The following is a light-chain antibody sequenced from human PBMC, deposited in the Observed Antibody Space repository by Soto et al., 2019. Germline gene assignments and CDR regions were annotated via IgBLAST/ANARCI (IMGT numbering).Light chain of an antibody. CDR1: QGISNY. V-gene: IGKV1-27*01. J-gene: IGKJ1*01. Sequence: DIQMTQSPSSLSASVGDRVTITCRASQGISNYLAWYQQKPGKVPKLLIYAASTLQSGVPSRFSGSGSGTDFTLTISSLQPEDVATYYCQKYNSARTWTCGQGTKVEIK. CDR2: AAS. CDR3: QKYNSARTWT.